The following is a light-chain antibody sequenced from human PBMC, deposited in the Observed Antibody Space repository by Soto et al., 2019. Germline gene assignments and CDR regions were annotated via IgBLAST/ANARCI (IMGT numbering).Light chain of an antibody. CDR1: SSDVGGYND. J-gene: IGLJ2*01. V-gene: IGLV2-14*01. CDR3: SSYTSSSTLV. CDR2: EVS. Sequence: QSALTQPASLSGSPGQSITISCTGTSSDVGGYNDVSWYQQHPGKAPKLMIYEVSNRPSGVSNRFSGSKSGNTASLTISGLQAEDEDDYYCSSYTSSSTLVFGGGTKLTVL.